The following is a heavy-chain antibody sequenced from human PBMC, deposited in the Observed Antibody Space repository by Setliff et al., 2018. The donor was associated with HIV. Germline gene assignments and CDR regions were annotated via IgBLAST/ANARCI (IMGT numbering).Heavy chain of an antibody. Sequence: SETLSLTCTVSGGSISSYYWSWIRQPAGKGLEWIGRIYASGRTNYNPSLKSRVTLSVDTSKNQFSLKLSSVTAADTAVYYCARTPQEVVVVAATRPYYYYMDVWGKGTTVTVSS. CDR2: IYASGRT. CDR1: GGSISSYY. D-gene: IGHD2-15*01. V-gene: IGHV4-4*07. CDR3: ARTPQEVVVVAATRPYYYYMDV. J-gene: IGHJ6*03.